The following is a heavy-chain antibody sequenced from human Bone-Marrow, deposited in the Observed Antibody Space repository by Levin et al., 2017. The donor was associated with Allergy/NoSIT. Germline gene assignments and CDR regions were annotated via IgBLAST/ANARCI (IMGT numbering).Heavy chain of an antibody. Sequence: SCGASGFRFDESAMHWVRQVPGKGLEWVSGITWNSGDKGYADSVKGRFSISRDNANNSLYLQMDSLRSEDTAIYYCTAYCSGGSCSNMDYWGQGTLVTVSS. D-gene: IGHD2-15*01. CDR1: GFRFDESA. CDR2: ITWNSGDK. J-gene: IGHJ4*02. CDR3: TAYCSGGSCSNMDY. V-gene: IGHV3-9*01.